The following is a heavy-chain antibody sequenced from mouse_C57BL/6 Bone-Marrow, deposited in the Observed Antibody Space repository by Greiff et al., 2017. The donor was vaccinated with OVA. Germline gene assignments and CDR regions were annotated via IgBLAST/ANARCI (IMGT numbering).Heavy chain of an antibody. CDR1: GFNIKDDY. J-gene: IGHJ1*03. CDR2: IDPENGDT. Sequence: VQLQHSGAELVRPGASVKLSCTASGFNIKDDYMHWVKQRPEQGLEWIGWIDPENGDTEYASKLQGKATITADTSSNTAYLQLSSLTTEDTAVHYCTTDYDPYWYFDVWCTGTTVTVSS. D-gene: IGHD2-4*01. V-gene: IGHV14-4*01. CDR3: TTDYDPYWYFDV.